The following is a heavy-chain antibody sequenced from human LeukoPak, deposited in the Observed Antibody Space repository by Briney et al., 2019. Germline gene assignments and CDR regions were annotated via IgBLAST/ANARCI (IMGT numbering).Heavy chain of an antibody. V-gene: IGHV3-74*01. D-gene: IGHD3-10*01. Sequence: GSLRLSCAASGFSFSIYYMHWVRQAPGKGLVWVSRINSDATATVYADSVRGRFTISRDNAKNTLYLQMNSLRAEDTAVYYCVLYGLGSPHWGQGTLVTVSS. CDR3: VLYGLGSPH. CDR1: GFSFSIYY. J-gene: IGHJ4*02. CDR2: INSDATAT.